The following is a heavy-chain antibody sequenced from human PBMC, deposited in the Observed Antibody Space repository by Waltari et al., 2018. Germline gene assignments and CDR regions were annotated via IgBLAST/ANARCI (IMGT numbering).Heavy chain of an antibody. V-gene: IGHV3-7*01. CDR3: ARALGDWWFAAAGYFDY. CDR1: GFTFSSYW. Sequence: EVQLVESGGGLVQPGGSLRLSCAASGFTFSSYWMSWVRQAPGKGLEWVANIKQDGSEKYYVDSVKGRFTISRDNAKNSLYLQMNSLRAEDTAVYYCARALGDWWFAAAGYFDYWGQGTLVTVSS. J-gene: IGHJ4*02. CDR2: IKQDGSEK. D-gene: IGHD6-13*01.